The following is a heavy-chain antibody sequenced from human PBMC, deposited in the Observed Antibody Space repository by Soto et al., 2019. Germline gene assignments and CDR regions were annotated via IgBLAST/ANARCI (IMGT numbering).Heavy chain of an antibody. J-gene: IGHJ4*02. CDR3: AKDADILPADLDF. Sequence: GGSLRLSCAASGFTFSSYAVTWVRQASGKGLEWVSTINAGGDATYYADSLKGRFTISRDNSKNTLFLQMNNLRVDDTAVYYCAKDADILPADLDFWGLGTLVTVSS. D-gene: IGHD3-9*01. V-gene: IGHV3-23*01. CDR1: GFTFSSYA. CDR2: INAGGDAT.